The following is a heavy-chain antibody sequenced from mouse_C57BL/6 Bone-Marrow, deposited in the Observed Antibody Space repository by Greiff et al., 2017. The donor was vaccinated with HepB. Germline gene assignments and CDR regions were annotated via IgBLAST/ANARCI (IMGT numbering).Heavy chain of an antibody. CDR3: ARSSYYCGSGFAY. CDR2: INPYNGGT. D-gene: IGHD1-1*01. V-gene: IGHV1-19*01. J-gene: IGHJ3*01. Sequence: EVQLQQSGPVLVKPGASVKMSCKASGYTFTDYYMNWVKQSHGKSLEWIGVINPYNGGTSYNQKFKGKATLTVDKSSSTAYMELNSLTSEDSAVYYCARSSYYCGSGFAYWGQGTLVTVSA. CDR1: GYTFTDYY.